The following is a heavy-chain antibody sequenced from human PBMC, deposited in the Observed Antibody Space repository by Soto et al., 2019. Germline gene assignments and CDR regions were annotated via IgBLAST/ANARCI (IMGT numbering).Heavy chain of an antibody. V-gene: IGHV4-31*03. CDR1: GGSISSGGYY. Sequence: QVQLQESGPGLVKPSQTLSLTCTVSGGSISSGGYYWSWIRQHPGKGLEWIGYIYYSGSTSYNPSLKSRITMSADPSKNQFSLRLTSVTAADTAVYYCARQYDNSIPNWFDPLGQGTLVTVSS. D-gene: IGHD4-4*01. CDR3: ARQYDNSIPNWFDP. CDR2: IYYSGST. J-gene: IGHJ5*02.